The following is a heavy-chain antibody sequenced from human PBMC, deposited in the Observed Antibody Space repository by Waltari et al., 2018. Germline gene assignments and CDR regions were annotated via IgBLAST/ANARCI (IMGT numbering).Heavy chain of an antibody. D-gene: IGHD2-2*01. CDR3: ARRKGYCTSSTCPPVQGYFGY. V-gene: IGHV1-2*02. Sequence: QVQLVQSGAEVKKPGASVKIACKASGYMFTNYYMYWVRQAPGQGREWNGWLNPHRGGTNHAQKVPGRVTMTRDTSISTAYMELTRLRSDDTAVYFCARRKGYCTSSTCPPVQGYFGYWGQGTLVTVSS. J-gene: IGHJ4*02. CDR1: GYMFTNYY. CDR2: LNPHRGGT.